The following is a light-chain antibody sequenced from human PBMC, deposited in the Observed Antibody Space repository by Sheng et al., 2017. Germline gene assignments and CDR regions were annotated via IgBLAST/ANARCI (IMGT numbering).Light chain of an antibody. CDR2: DDS. J-gene: IGLJ1*01. Sequence: SYVLTQPPPVSVAPGKTARITCGGNNIESKSVHWYQQKPGQAPVLVVYDDSDRPSGIPDRFSGSKSGNTASLTVSGLQAEDEADYYCTSYAGSNNFALYVFGTGTKVNRP. V-gene: IGLV3-21*03. CDR3: TSYAGSNNFALYV. CDR1: NIESKS.